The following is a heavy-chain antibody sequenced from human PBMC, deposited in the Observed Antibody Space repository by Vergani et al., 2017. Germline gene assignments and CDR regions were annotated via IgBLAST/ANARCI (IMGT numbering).Heavy chain of an antibody. CDR3: ARGDSSGWYGY. J-gene: IGHJ4*02. CDR2: INHSGST. D-gene: IGHD6-19*01. V-gene: IGHV4-34*01. Sequence: QVQLQQWGAGLLKPSETLSLTCAVYGGSFSGYYWSWIRQPPGKGLEWIGEINHSGSTNYNPSLKSRVTISVDTSKNQFSLKLSSVTAADTAVYYCARGDSSGWYGYWGQGTLVTFSS. CDR1: GGSFSGYY.